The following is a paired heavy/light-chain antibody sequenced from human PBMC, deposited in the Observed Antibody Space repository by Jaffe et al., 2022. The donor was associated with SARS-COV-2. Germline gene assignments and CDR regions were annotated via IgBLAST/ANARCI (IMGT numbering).Light chain of an antibody. V-gene: IGKV3-11*01. Sequence: EIVLTQSPATLSLSPGERATLSCRASQTINKYLAWYQQKPGQAPRLLIYDASNRATGIPARFSGSGSGTDFTLTISSLEPEDFAVYYCQQRNDWPVTFGGGSRVDLK. CDR2: DAS. CDR1: QTINKY. J-gene: IGKJ4*01. CDR3: QQRNDWPVT.
Heavy chain of an antibody. V-gene: IGHV3-30*03. D-gene: IGHD3-10*01. CDR2: ISYDGRNK. CDR1: GFTFSRYG. J-gene: IGHJ6*02. CDR3: TRELYGKSNMEV. Sequence: QVQLVESGGGVVQPGRSLRLSCIASGFTFSRYGMHWVRQTPGKGLEWVAVISYDGRNKFYGDSVRGRFTISRDDSKNALYLQMDSLRSEDTAVYYCTRELYGKSNMEVWGQGATVTVSS.